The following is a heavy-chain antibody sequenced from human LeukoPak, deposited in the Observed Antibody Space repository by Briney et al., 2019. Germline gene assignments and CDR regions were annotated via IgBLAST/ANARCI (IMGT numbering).Heavy chain of an antibody. J-gene: IGHJ4*02. CDR1: GFTFSSYS. V-gene: IGHV3-48*01. Sequence: GGSLRLSCAASGFTFSSYSMNWVRQAPGKGLEWVSYISSSSSTIYYADSVKGRFTISRDNSKNTLYLQMNSLRAEDTAVYYCAKDERQLHTHFDYWGQGTLVTVSS. D-gene: IGHD6-6*01. CDR2: ISSSSSTI. CDR3: AKDERQLHTHFDY.